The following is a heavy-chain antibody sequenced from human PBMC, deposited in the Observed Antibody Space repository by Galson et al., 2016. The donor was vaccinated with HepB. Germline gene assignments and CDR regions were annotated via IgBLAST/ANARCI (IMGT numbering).Heavy chain of an antibody. D-gene: IGHD5-18*01. CDR2: VFQSGST. CDR1: GGSISTDAW. CDR3: ASYRYQVHWYFDL. V-gene: IGHV4-4*02. J-gene: IGHJ2*01. Sequence: SETLSLTCAVSGGSISTDAWWTWVRLPPGKGLEWIGEVFQSGSTNYNPSLKSRVTISLDKSMNLFSLTLTSVTAADTAVYSCASYRYQVHWYFDLWGRGTPVPVSS.